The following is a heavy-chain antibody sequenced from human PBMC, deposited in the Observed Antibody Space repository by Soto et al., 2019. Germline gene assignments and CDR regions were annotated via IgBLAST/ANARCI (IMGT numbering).Heavy chain of an antibody. J-gene: IGHJ6*02. V-gene: IGHV1-8*01. D-gene: IGHD2-15*01. CDR1: GYTFTSYD. CDR3: ARVRYCSGGSCYSGFDCYGMDV. Sequence: QVQLVQSGAEVKKPGASVKVSCKASGYTFTSYDINWVRQATGQGLEWMGWMTPNSGNTGYAQKFQGRVTMTRNNSINTAYMELSSLRSEDTAVYYCARVRYCSGGSCYSGFDCYGMDVWGQGTTVTVSS. CDR2: MTPNSGNT.